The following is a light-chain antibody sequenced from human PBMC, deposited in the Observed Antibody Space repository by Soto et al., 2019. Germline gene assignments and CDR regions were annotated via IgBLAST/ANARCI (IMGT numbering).Light chain of an antibody. J-gene: IGKJ1*01. CDR2: GAS. V-gene: IGKV3-20*01. Sequence: EIVLTQSPGTLSLSPGERVTLSCWASQSLDKNNLVWYQQKPGQSPRLLIYGASRRATGIQDRSSGSGSGTDFTLTISRLEAEDFAVYFCHHYASSIGTFGQGTKVEIK. CDR1: QSLDKNN. CDR3: HHYASSIGT.